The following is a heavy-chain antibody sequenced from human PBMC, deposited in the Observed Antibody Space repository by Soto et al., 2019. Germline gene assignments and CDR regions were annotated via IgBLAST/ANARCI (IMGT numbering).Heavy chain of an antibody. D-gene: IGHD2-2*01. Sequence: PVGSLRLSCTVSGFAFNNYGINWVRQAPGKGLEWVSSISKSDYTYYSDSVKGRFAISRDNAKSSVSLQMNTLRVEDTAVYYCAREDSIIIPAVSDFWGQGTLVTV. CDR1: GFAFNNYG. V-gene: IGHV3-21*01. J-gene: IGHJ4*02. CDR3: AREDSIIIPAVSDF. CDR2: ISKSDYT.